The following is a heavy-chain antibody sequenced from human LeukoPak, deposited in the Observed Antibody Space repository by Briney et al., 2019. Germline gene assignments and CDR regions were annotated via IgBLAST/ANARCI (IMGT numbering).Heavy chain of an antibody. CDR3: ARDRGGIGYVDG. CDR1: GGSISSGGYY. CDR2: IYYSGST. V-gene: IGHV4-31*03. J-gene: IGHJ4*02. Sequence: PSQTLSLTCTVSGGSISSGGYYWSWIRQHPGKGLEWIGYIYYSGSTYYNPSLKSRVTISVDTSKNQFSLKLSSVTAADTAVYYCARDRGGIGYVDGWGQGTLVTVSS. D-gene: IGHD3-10*01.